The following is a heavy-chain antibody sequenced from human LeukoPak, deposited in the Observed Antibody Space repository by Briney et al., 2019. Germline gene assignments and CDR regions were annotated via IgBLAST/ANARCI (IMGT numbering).Heavy chain of an antibody. CDR1: GGSFSGYY. CDR3: ARRLSPSYCSSTSCLRKNWFDP. V-gene: IGHV4-34*01. CDR2: INHSGST. D-gene: IGHD2-2*01. J-gene: IGHJ5*02. Sequence: KTSETLSLTCAVYGGSFSGYYWSWIRQPPGKGLEWIGEINHSGSTNYNPSLKSRVTISVDTSENQFSLKLSSVTAADTAVYYCARRLSPSYCSSTSCLRKNWFDPWGQGTLVTVSS.